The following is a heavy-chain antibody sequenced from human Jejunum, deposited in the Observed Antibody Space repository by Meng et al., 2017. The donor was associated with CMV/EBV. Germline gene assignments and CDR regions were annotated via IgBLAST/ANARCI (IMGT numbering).Heavy chain of an antibody. CDR3: ARLSKDGWSTFDY. Sequence: QGEPQEAGPGLVKPSETLSLSCSVSGGSMISYYWSWIRQPAGKGLEWIGHIYTSGSTNYSPSLKSRVTMSLDTAKNQFSLKVSSVTAADTAVYYCARLSKDGWSTFDYWGQGTLVTVSS. CDR1: GGSMISYY. J-gene: IGHJ4*02. D-gene: IGHD6-19*01. V-gene: IGHV4-4*07. CDR2: IYTSGST.